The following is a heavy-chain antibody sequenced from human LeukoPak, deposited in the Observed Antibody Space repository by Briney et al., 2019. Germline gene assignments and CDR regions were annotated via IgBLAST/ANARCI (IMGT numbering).Heavy chain of an antibody. CDR2: ISNSGGST. CDR3: AKQSGSLYYYGMDV. J-gene: IGHJ6*02. V-gene: IGHV3-23*01. Sequence: GGSLRLSCAASGFTFSSYAMSWVRQAPGKGLEWVSSISNSGGSTYSADSVQGRFTISRDNSKNTLYLQMNSLRAEDTAVYYCAKQSGSLYYYGMDVWGQGTTVTVS. CDR1: GFTFSSYA. D-gene: IGHD1-26*01.